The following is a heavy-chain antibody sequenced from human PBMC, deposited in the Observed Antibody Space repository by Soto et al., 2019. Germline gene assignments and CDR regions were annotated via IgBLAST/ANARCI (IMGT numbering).Heavy chain of an antibody. D-gene: IGHD2-2*01. CDR1: GFTFSSYG. CDR2: IWYDGSNK. J-gene: IGHJ5*02. V-gene: IGHV3-33*01. CDR3: ARAYCSSTSCYWANWFDP. Sequence: QVQLVESGGGVVQPGRSPRLSCAASGFTFSSYGMHWVRQAPGKGLEWVAVIWYDGSNKYYADSVKGRFTISRDNSKNTLYLQMNSLRAEDTAVYYCARAYCSSTSCYWANWFDPWGQGTLVTVSS.